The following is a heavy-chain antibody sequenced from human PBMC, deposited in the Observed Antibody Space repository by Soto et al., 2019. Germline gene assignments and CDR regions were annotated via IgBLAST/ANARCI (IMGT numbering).Heavy chain of an antibody. Sequence: PXVSLRLTCAACGFSFSSYGKHGVRQAPGKGLEWVAVIWYDGSNKYYADSVKGRFTISRDNSKNTLYLQMNSLRAEDTAVYYCARGGSSWYPYYYGMDVWGQRTTVTVSS. CDR1: GFSFSSYG. D-gene: IGHD6-13*01. CDR2: IWYDGSNK. J-gene: IGHJ6*02. V-gene: IGHV3-33*01. CDR3: ARGGSSWYPYYYGMDV.